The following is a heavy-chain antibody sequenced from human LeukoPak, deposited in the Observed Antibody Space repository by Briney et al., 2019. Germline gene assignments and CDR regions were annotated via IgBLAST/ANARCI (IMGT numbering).Heavy chain of an antibody. J-gene: IGHJ5*02. D-gene: IGHD6-13*01. Sequence: SETLSLTCTVSGGSISSSSYYWGWIRQPPGKGLEWIGSIYYSGSTYYNPSLKSRVTISVDTSKNQFSLKLSSVTAADTAVYYCARGHSSSWYPTWFDPRGQGTLVTVSS. V-gene: IGHV4-39*07. CDR2: IYYSGST. CDR3: ARGHSSSWYPTWFDP. CDR1: GGSISSSSYY.